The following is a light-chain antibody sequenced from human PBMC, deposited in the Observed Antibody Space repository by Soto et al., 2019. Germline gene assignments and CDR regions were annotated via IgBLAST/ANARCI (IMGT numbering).Light chain of an antibody. V-gene: IGLV2-14*01. J-gene: IGLJ6*01. CDR3: QSYDRSLSGSF. CDR1: SGDVGGYKF. Sequence: QSALTQPASVSGSPGQSITIYCTGTSGDVGGYKFVSWYKQHPGKAPKLMIYEVSNRPSGVSSRFSGSKSGNTASLTITGLQAEDEADYYCQSYDRSLSGSFFGTGTQLTVL. CDR2: EVS.